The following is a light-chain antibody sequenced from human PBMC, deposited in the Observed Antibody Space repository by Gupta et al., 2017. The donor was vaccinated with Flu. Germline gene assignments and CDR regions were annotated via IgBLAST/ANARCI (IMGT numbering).Light chain of an antibody. V-gene: IGKV3-20*01. J-gene: IGKJ5*01. CDR2: GAS. CDR3: QQDGSSLIT. CDR1: QSVRSSY. Sequence: EIVLTQSPGTLSLSPGERATLSCRASQSVRSSYLAWYQQKPVQAPRLLIYGASISATGIPDRFSGSGSGTDFTLTISMLDPEDFAVYYCQQDGSSLITFGQGTRLEIK.